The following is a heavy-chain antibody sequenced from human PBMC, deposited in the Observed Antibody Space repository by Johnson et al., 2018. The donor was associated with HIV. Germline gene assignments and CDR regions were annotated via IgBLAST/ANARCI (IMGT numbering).Heavy chain of an antibody. Sequence: VQLVESGGGLIQPGGSLRLSCAASGFTVSSNYMSWVRQAPGKGLEWVSVIYSGGSTYYADSVKGRFTIPRDTSKNTLYLQMNSLRAEDTAVYYCAKATMSGNLHPAGAFDIWGQGTMVTVSS. J-gene: IGHJ3*02. CDR3: AKATMSGNLHPAGAFDI. V-gene: IGHV3-53*01. D-gene: IGHD1-26*01. CDR1: GFTVSSNY. CDR2: IYSGGST.